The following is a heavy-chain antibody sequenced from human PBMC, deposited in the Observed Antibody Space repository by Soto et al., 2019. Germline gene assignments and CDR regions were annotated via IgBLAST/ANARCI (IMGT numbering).Heavy chain of an antibody. Sequence: GESLKISCQGSGYNFPSYWIGWVRQMPGKGLEWMGIVYPGDSDITYSPSFQGQVTISADKSISTAYLQWSSLKASDTAMYYCARLQAAAGDNDLTFDYWGQGTLVTVSS. V-gene: IGHV5-51*01. D-gene: IGHD6-13*01. CDR2: VYPGDSDI. CDR1: GYNFPSYW. CDR3: ARLQAAAGDNDLTFDY. J-gene: IGHJ4*02.